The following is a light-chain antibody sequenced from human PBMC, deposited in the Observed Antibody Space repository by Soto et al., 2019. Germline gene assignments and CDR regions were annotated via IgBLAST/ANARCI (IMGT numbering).Light chain of an antibody. Sequence: DVVMTQSPLSLPVTLGQPASISCRSSQSLVYSDGNAYLNWFHQRPGQSPRRLIYKVSYRDSGVPDRFSGSWSGTDFTLKISRVEAEDVWVYYCMQGTHWSPYTFGQGTKLEIK. V-gene: IGKV2-30*01. CDR2: KVS. J-gene: IGKJ2*01. CDR1: QSLVYSDGNAY. CDR3: MQGTHWSPYT.